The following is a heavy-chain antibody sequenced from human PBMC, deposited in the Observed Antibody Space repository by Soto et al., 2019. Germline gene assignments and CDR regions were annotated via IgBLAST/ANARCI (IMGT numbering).Heavy chain of an antibody. J-gene: IGHJ4*02. CDR3: ARAGGSGWCPFDY. V-gene: IGHV1-18*01. CDR2: ISGYNGKT. D-gene: IGHD6-19*01. Sequence: QVQLVQSGAEVKKPGASVKVSCKASGYTFTTYGISWVRQAPGQGREWMGWISGYNGKTNYAQTFQGRVTMPTNTSTRTADMELRSLRSDDTAVYYCARAGGSGWCPFDYLGQGTLVTVSS. CDR1: GYTFTTYG.